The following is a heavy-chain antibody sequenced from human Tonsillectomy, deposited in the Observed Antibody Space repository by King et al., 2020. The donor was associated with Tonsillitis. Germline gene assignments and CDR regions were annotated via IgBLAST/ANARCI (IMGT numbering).Heavy chain of an antibody. CDR1: GFTFSSYS. CDR3: ARDTGYYYYMDV. CDR2: ISSSSSTI. J-gene: IGHJ6*03. Sequence: VQLVESGGGLVQPGGSLRLSCAASGFTFSSYSMNWVRQAPGKGLEWVSYISSSSSTIYYADSVKGRFTISRDNAKNSLYLQMNSLRAEDTAVYYCARDTGYYYYMDVWGKGTTVTVSS. V-gene: IGHV3-48*01.